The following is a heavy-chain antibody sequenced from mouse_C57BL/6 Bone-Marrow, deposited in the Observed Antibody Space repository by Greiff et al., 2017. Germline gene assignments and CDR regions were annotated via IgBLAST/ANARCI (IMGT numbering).Heavy chain of an antibody. J-gene: IGHJ4*01. CDR1: GYTFTSYW. Sequence: QVQLQQPGAELVMPGASVKLSCKASGYTFTSYWMHWVKQTPVHGLEWIGAIDPETGGTASNQKFKGKAILTADKSSSTAYMELRSLTSEDSAVYYWTRKEMDYWGQGTSVTVSS. V-gene: IGHV1-15*01. CDR2: IDPETGGT. CDR3: TRKEMDY.